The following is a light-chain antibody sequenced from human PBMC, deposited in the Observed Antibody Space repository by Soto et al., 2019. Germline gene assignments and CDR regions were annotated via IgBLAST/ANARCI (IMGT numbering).Light chain of an antibody. J-gene: IGKJ1*01. CDR2: AAS. CDR3: QKYNSAPWT. CDR1: QGIVNY. Sequence: DIQSTQSPSSLSGSVGARVTITCRSSQGIVNYLAWYQQTPGKVPKLLIYAASTLQSGVPSRFSGSGSGTDFTLTISSLQPEDAATYYCQKYNSAPWTFGQGTKVDIK. V-gene: IGKV1-27*01.